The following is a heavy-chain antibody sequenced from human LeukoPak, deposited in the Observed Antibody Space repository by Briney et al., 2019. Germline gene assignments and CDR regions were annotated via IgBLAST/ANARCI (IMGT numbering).Heavy chain of an antibody. CDR3: ASSARVMVRGVIHYYFDY. CDR1: GGSIISYY. J-gene: IGHJ4*02. Sequence: SETLSLTCTVSGGSIISYYWSWIRQPAGKGLEWIGHIYTSGSTNYNPSLKSRVTMSVDTSKNQFSLKLSSVTAADTAVYYCASSARVMVRGVIHYYFDYWGQGTLVTVSS. CDR2: IYTSGST. V-gene: IGHV4-4*07. D-gene: IGHD3-10*01.